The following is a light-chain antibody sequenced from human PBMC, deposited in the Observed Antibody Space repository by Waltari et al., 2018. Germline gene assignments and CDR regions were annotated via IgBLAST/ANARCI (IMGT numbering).Light chain of an antibody. J-gene: IGLJ2*01. V-gene: IGLV1-36*01. CDR3: AAWDISLNNLL. Sequence: QSALTQPPSVSGAPRQRVTISCSGTSSNIGDSAVNWYQQLPGKPPKLVIYYDDLVPSGVSDRFSCSKSGSSASLAISGLQSEDEAVDFCAAWDISLNNLLFGGGTKLTVL. CDR1: SSNIGDSA. CDR2: YDD.